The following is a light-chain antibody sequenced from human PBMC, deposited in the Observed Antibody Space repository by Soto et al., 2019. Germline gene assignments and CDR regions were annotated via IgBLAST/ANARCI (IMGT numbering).Light chain of an antibody. V-gene: IGKV3-20*01. Sequence: EIVLTQSPGTLSLSPGERVTLSCRASQSVSSTYLAWYQQKPGQAPRLLIYGASSRATGIPDRFSGSGSGTAFTLTISRLEPEDFAVYYCQHYGSSLTFGGGTTVEI. CDR3: QHYGSSLT. CDR2: GAS. J-gene: IGKJ4*01. CDR1: QSVSSTY.